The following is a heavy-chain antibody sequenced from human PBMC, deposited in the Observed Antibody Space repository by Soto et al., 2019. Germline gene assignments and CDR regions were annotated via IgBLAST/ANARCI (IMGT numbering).Heavy chain of an antibody. CDR3: ESVRVIRLGNYYYYYGMDV. CDR2: IKQDGSEK. J-gene: IGHJ6*02. Sequence: HPGGSLRLSCAASGFTFSSYWMSWVRHAPGKGLEWVANIKQDGSEKYYVDSVKGRFTISRDNAKNSLYLQMNSLRAEDTAVYYCESVRVIRLGNYYYYYGMDVWGQGTTVTVSS. V-gene: IGHV3-7*01. D-gene: IGHD6-25*01. CDR1: GFTFSSYW.